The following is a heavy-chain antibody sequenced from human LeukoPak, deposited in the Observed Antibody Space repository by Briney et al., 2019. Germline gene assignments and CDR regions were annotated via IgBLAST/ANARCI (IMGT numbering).Heavy chain of an antibody. V-gene: IGHV3-23*01. CDR1: GFTFSSYA. D-gene: IGHD3-10*01. Sequence: GGSLRLSCAASGFTFSSYAMSWVRQAPGKGLEWVSAISGSGGSTYYADSVKGRFTISRDNSKNTLYLQMNSLRAEDTAVYYCAEEDYYGSGSYYGTWFDPWGQGTLVTVSS. CDR3: AEEDYYGSGSYYGTWFDP. J-gene: IGHJ5*02. CDR2: ISGSGGST.